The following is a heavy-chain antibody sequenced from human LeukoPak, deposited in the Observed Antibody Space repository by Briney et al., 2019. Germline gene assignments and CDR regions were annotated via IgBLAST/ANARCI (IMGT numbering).Heavy chain of an antibody. J-gene: IGHJ4*02. Sequence: PGGSLRLSCAASGFTFSSYTMSWVRQAAGKGLEWVSVISGSGGSTYYADSVKGRFTISRDNSKNTLYLQMNSLRAEDTAVYYCAEGGTTALRVFFDYWGQGTLVTVSS. CDR1: GFTFSSYT. CDR3: AEGGTTALRVFFDY. CDR2: ISGSGGST. V-gene: IGHV3-23*01. D-gene: IGHD4-11*01.